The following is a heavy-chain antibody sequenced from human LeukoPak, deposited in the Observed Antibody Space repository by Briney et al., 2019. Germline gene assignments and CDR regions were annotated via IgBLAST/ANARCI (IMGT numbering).Heavy chain of an antibody. CDR2: IYYSGKT. D-gene: IGHD3-10*01. V-gene: IGHV4-39*01. CDR3: ARGGGTMVRGVIIAHDY. CDR1: GGSISDTTYH. Sequence: SETLSLTCTVSGGSISDTTYHWGWVRQPPGKGLEWIGSIYYSGKTYYSPSLKSRVTISVDTSKNQFSLKLSLVTAADTAVYYCARGGGTMVRGVIIAHDYWGQGTLVTVSS. J-gene: IGHJ4*02.